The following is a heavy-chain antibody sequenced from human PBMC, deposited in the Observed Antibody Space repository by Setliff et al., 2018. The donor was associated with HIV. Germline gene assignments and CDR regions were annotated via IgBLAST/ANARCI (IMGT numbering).Heavy chain of an antibody. CDR3: ARRPPPLQFLDSPTFYMDV. J-gene: IGHJ6*03. CDR2: VYFDGTT. V-gene: IGHV4-4*02. Sequence: PSETLSLTCNVSGDSVSGSNWWTWLRQSPGKGLEWIGEVYFDGTTNYNPSLKSRVAMSVDKTDNQFPLNLNSVTAADTAVYYCARRPPPLQFLDSPTFYMDVWGKGTTVTVSS. D-gene: IGHD3-3*01. CDR1: GDSVSGSNW.